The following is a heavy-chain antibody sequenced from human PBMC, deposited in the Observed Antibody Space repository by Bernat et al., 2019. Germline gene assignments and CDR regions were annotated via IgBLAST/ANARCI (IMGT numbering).Heavy chain of an antibody. CDR2: INFRGRA. J-gene: IGHJ4*02. CDR1: GGSITDSEW. V-gene: IGHV4-4*02. CDR3: ARVISSAWRQRDC. Sequence: QVQLQESGPGLVKPSETLSLTCVVSGGSITDSEWWSWVRQPPGKGLEWIGEINFRGRANYNPSLKSRVIMSIDNSKNQFSLELKSVTAADTATYNCARVISSAWRQRDCWSQGTLVTVSS. D-gene: IGHD3-22*01.